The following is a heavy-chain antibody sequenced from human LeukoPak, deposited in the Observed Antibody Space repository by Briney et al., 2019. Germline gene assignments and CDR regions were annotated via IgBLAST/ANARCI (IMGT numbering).Heavy chain of an antibody. J-gene: IGHJ4*02. CDR3: AKDRVDGSGSQFDS. CDR1: GFTLSNHA. V-gene: IGHV3-23*01. CDR2: ISGSGAMT. Sequence: PGGSLRLSCAASGFTLSNHALIWVRQAPGKGLEWVSSISGSGAMTYYADSVKGRFTISRDNAMDTLYLQMSSLRADDTAVYCAKDRVDGSGSQFDSWGQGSLVIVSS. D-gene: IGHD3-10*01.